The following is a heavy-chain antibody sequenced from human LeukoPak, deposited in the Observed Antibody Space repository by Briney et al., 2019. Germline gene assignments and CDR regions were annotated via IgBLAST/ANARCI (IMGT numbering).Heavy chain of an antibody. D-gene: IGHD6-19*01. CDR1: GGSISSGSYY. J-gene: IGHJ5*02. CDR2: IYTSGST. Sequence: KTSQTLSLTCTVSGGSISSGSYYWSWIRQPAGKGLEWIGRIYTSGSTNYNPSLKSRVTISVDTSKNQFSLKLSSVTAADTAVYYCARGVGSGWYRWGQGTLVTVSS. V-gene: IGHV4-61*02. CDR3: ARGVGSGWYR.